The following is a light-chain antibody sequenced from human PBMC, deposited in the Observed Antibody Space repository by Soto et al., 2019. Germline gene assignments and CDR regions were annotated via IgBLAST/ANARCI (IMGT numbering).Light chain of an antibody. J-gene: IGKJ1*01. CDR1: QSIGSY. Sequence: DIQMTQSPSTLSASVGDRVTITCRASQSIGSYLAWYQQKPGKAPKVLIYKASSLESGVPSRFSGRGSGTEFTLTISSLQPDDFATYYCQQDNSYSWTFGQGTKVESK. CDR2: KAS. V-gene: IGKV1-5*03. CDR3: QQDNSYSWT.